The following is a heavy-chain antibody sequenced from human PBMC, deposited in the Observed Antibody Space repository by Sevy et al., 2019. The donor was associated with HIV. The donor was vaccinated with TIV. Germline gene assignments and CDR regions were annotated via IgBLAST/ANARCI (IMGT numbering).Heavy chain of an antibody. D-gene: IGHD6-19*01. CDR3: ARGSTGNGWQVDY. CDR2: IFQTGGDK. CDR1: GFIFTDYL. Sequence: GGSLRLSCAASGFIFTDYLMTWFRHTPERDLGWVATIFQTGGDKYYVDSVKGRFTISRDNAKKSLYLQMNDLRAEDTAVYYCARGSTGNGWQVDYWGQGTLVTVSS. V-gene: IGHV3-7*02. J-gene: IGHJ4*02.